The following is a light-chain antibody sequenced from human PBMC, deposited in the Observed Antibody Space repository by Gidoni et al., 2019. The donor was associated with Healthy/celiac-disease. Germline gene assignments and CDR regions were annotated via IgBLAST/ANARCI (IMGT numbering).Light chain of an antibody. J-gene: IGKJ4*01. CDR3: QQRSNLPLAFT. Sequence: TVLTRAGATLSLSPGERATLSCRASQSVSSYLAWYQQKPGQAPRLLIYDASHRATGIPARFRGSGSGTDFTLTNSSLEPEDFAVYYWQQRSNLPLAFTFGGGTKVEIK. CDR1: QSVSSY. CDR2: DAS. V-gene: IGKV3-11*01.